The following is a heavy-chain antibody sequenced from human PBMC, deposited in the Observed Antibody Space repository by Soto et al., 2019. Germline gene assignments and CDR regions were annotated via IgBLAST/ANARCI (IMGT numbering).Heavy chain of an antibody. V-gene: IGHV4-31*03. CDR2: IYYSGST. Sequence: SETLSLTCTVSGGSISSGGYYWSWIRQHPGKGLEWIGYIYYSGSTYYNPSLKSRVTISVDTSKNQFSLKLSSVTAADTAVYYCARDTYYYDSSGYPQPRDGMDVWGQGTTVTVSS. J-gene: IGHJ6*02. CDR3: ARDTYYYDSSGYPQPRDGMDV. D-gene: IGHD3-22*01. CDR1: GGSISSGGYY.